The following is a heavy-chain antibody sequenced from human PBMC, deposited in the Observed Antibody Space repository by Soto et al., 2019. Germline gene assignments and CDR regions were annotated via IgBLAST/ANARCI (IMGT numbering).Heavy chain of an antibody. J-gene: IGHJ4*02. D-gene: IGHD2-8*02. CDR3: AKIALVGSFGFELARDY. CDR2: ISFSGDNT. CDR1: GFIFSDYA. V-gene: IGHV3-23*01. Sequence: GGSLRLSCVVSGFIFSDYAMSWVRQGPGKGLEWVSGISFSGDNTNYADSVKGRFIISRDNSKNTVYLLMNRLRSEDSAIYYCAKIALVGSFGFELARDYWGQGVLVTVSS.